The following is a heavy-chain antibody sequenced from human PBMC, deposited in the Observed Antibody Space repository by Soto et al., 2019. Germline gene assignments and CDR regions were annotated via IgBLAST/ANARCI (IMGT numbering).Heavy chain of an antibody. Sequence: GGSLRLSCAASGFSFSSYSINWVRQALGKGLEWVSYISSSSSAIYYADSVKGRFTISRDNAKNSLYLQMNSLRAEDTAVYYCARDMPISTSGNYPYYFGYWGQGALVTVSS. J-gene: IGHJ4*02. D-gene: IGHD3-10*01. CDR3: ARDMPISTSGNYPYYFGY. V-gene: IGHV3-48*01. CDR2: ISSSSSAI. CDR1: GFSFSSYS.